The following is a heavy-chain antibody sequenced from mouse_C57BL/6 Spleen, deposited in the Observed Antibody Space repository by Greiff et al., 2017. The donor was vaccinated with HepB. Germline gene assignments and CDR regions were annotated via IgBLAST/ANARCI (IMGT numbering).Heavy chain of an antibody. Sequence: EVKLQESGGGLVQPKGSLKLSCAASGFSFNTYAMNWVRQAPGKGLEWVARIRSKSNNYATYYADSVKDRFTISRDDSESMLYLQMNNLKTEDTAMYYCVRQSSGSWFAYWGQGTLVTVSA. V-gene: IGHV10-1*01. CDR3: VRQSSGSWFAY. D-gene: IGHD3-2*02. J-gene: IGHJ3*01. CDR1: GFSFNTYA. CDR2: IRSKSNNYAT.